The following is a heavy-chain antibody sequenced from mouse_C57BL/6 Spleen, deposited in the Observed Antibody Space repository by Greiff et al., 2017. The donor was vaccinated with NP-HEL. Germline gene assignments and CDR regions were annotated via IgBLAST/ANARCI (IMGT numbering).Heavy chain of an antibody. J-gene: IGHJ3*01. V-gene: IGHV5-6*02. D-gene: IGHD2-5*01. CDR2: ISSGGSYT. CDR3: ARQGYYSNSFAY. Sequence: EVKLVESGGDLVKPGGSLKLSCAASGFTFSSYGMSWVRQTPDKRLEWVATISSGGSYTYYPDSVKGRFTISRDNAKNTLYLQMSSLKSEDTAMYYCARQGYYSNSFAYWGQGTLVTVSA. CDR1: GFTFSSYG.